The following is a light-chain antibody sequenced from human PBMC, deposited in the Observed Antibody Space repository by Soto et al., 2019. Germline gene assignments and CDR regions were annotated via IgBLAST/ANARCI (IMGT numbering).Light chain of an antibody. CDR2: GAS. CDR3: QQYGKWPLT. J-gene: IGKJ4*01. V-gene: IGKV3D-15*01. CDR1: PSVDSN. Sequence: EIVLTQSPATLSLSPGERATLSCRTSPSVDSNLAWYQQKPGQAPRLLIFGASTRATGIPARFSGSGSGTDFTLTISSLQSEDFAVYICQQYGKWPLTVGGGTKVDIK.